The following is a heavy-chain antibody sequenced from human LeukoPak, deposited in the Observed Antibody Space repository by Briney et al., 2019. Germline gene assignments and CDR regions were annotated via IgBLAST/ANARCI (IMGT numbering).Heavy chain of an antibody. D-gene: IGHD6-13*01. CDR1: GGSMSSGSHY. Sequence: NSSETLSLTCTVSGGSMSSGSHYWSWIRQPAGKGLEWIGRIYTSGSTNYIPSLKSRVTMSVDTSKNQFSLKLSSVTAADTAVYYCARVDSSSWYGGNYFDYWGQGTLVTVSS. CDR3: ARVDSSSWYGGNYFDY. J-gene: IGHJ4*02. CDR2: IYTSGST. V-gene: IGHV4-61*02.